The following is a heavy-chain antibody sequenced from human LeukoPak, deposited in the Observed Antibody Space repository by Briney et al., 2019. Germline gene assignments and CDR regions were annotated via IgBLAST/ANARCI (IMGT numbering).Heavy chain of an antibody. CDR2: IYHSGST. V-gene: IGHV4-38-2*01. Sequence: PSETLSLTCAVSGYSISSGYYWGWIRQPPGKGLEWIGSIYHSGSTYYNPSLKSRVTISVDTSKNQFSLKLSSVTAADTAVYYCATYLPYSSGWYPRHPNDAFDIWGQGTMVTVSS. CDR1: GYSISSGYY. CDR3: ATYLPYSSGWYPRHPNDAFDI. D-gene: IGHD6-13*01. J-gene: IGHJ3*02.